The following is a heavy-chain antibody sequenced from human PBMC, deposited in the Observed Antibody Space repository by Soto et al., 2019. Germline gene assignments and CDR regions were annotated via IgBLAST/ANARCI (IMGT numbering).Heavy chain of an antibody. V-gene: IGHV4-59*01. CDR2: IYYSGST. J-gene: IGHJ5*02. CDR3: ARLYNWHYDFGFDP. D-gene: IGHD1-7*01. CDR1: GGSISSYY. Sequence: SETLSLTCTVSGGSISSYYWSWIRQPPGKGLEWIGYIYYSGSTNYNPSLKSRVTISVDTSQNQFSLKLSSVNAADTAVYYCARLYNWHYDFGFDPWGQGTLVTVS.